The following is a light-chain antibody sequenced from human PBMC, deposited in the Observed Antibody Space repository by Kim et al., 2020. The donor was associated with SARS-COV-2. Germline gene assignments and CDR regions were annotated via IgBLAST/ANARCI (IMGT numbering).Light chain of an antibody. Sequence: SVGDRVTITCQASQGISYYLVWFQQKPGKVPERLIYAASSLKSGAPSRFSGSGSGTEFTLTISSLQPEDFATYYCLQYNSYPFTFGGGTKVDIK. CDR2: AAS. V-gene: IGKV1-17*03. J-gene: IGKJ4*01. CDR1: QGISYY. CDR3: LQYNSYPFT.